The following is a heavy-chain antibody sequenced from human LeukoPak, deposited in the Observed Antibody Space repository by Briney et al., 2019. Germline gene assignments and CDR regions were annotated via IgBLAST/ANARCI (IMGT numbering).Heavy chain of an antibody. J-gene: IGHJ4*02. V-gene: IGHV4-38-2*01. D-gene: IGHD6-13*01. CDR1: GYSISSGYY. CDR3: ANTLWNPTYSSSWSEY. Sequence: SETLSLTCAVSGYSISSGYYWGWIRQPPGQGLEWIGSIYHSGSTFYNPSLKSRVTISVDTSKNQFSLKLSSVTAADTAVYYCANTLWNPTYSSSWSEYWGQGTLVTVSS. CDR2: IYHSGST.